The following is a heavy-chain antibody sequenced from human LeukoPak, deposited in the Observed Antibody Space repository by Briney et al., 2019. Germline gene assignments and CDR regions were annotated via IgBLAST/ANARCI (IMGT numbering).Heavy chain of an antibody. CDR2: IGTAGAT. V-gene: IGHV3-13*01. CDR1: GFTFSSYD. Sequence: PGGSLRLSCAASGFTFSSYDMHWVRQDTGKGLEWVSAIGTAGATYYPGSVKGRFTISRENAKNSLYLQMNSLRAGDTAVYYCARDRTVRGVRYGMDVWGQGTTVTVSS. CDR3: ARDRTVRGVRYGMDV. D-gene: IGHD3-10*01. J-gene: IGHJ6*02.